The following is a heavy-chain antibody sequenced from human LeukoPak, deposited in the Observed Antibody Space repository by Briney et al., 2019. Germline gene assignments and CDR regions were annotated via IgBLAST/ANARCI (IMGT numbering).Heavy chain of an antibody. V-gene: IGHV3-23*01. CDR2: ISGSGGST. J-gene: IGHJ4*02. Sequence: GGSLRLSCAASGFTFSSYAMSWVRQAPGKGLEWVSAISGSGGSTYYADSVKGRFTISRDNSKNTLYLQMDSLRAEDTAVYYCAKDASSGYFLGLTYFDYWGQGTLVTVSS. D-gene: IGHD3-22*01. CDR3: AKDASSGYFLGLTYFDY. CDR1: GFTFSSYA.